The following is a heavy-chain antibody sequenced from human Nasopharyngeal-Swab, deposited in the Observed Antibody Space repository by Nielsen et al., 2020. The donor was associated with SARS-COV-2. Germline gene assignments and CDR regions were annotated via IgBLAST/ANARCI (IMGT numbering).Heavy chain of an antibody. CDR3: ARHAVLRYFDWAQDDAFDI. D-gene: IGHD3-9*01. V-gene: IGHV4-59*13. Sequence: SETLSLTCTVSGGSISSYYWSWIRQPPGKGLEWIGYIYYSGSTNYNPSLKSRVTISVDTSKNQFSLKLSSVTAADTAVYYCARHAVLRYFDWAQDDAFDIWGQGTMVTVSS. J-gene: IGHJ3*02. CDR1: GGSISSYY. CDR2: IYYSGST.